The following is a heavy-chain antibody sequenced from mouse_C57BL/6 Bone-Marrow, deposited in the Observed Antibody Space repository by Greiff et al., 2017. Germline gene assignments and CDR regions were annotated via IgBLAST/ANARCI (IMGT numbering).Heavy chain of an antibody. D-gene: IGHD1-1*01. CDR2: ISDGGSYT. CDR3: ARDPSDYDGSSYGGFAY. CDR1: GFTFSSYA. V-gene: IGHV5-4*01. Sequence: EVKLVESGGGLVKPGGSLKLSCAASGFTFSSYAMSWVRQTPEKRLEWVATISDGGSYTYYPDNVKGRFTISRDNAKNNLYLQMSHMKSEDTAMDYWARDPSDYDGSSYGGFAYWGQGTLVTVSA. J-gene: IGHJ3*01.